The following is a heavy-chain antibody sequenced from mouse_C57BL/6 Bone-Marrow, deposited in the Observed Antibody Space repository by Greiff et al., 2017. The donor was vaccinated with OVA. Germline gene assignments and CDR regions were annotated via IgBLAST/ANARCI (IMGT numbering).Heavy chain of an antibody. D-gene: IGHD1-1*01. CDR1: GYTFTSYW. CDR2: IDPSDSYT. V-gene: IGHV1-69*01. J-gene: IGHJ2*01. Sequence: QVQLQQPGAELVMPGASVKLSCKASGYTFTSYWMHWVKQRPGQGLEWIGEIDPSDSYTNYNQKFKGKSTLTVDKSSSTAYKQLSSLTSEDSAVYYCARSKGDWDTTNYFDYWGQGTTLTVSS. CDR3: ARSKGDWDTTNYFDY.